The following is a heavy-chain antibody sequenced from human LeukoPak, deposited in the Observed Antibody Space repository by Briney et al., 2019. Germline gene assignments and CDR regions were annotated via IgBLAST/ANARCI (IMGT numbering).Heavy chain of an antibody. D-gene: IGHD3-22*01. CDR2: VWYDRINK. CDR3: AKDLPQWLLIYYYYYGMDV. CDR1: GFSFSRYG. Sequence: GGSLRLSCAASGFSFSRYGMHWVRQAPGKGLEWVAVVWYDRINKYYADSVKGRFTISRDNSKNTLYLQMNSLRAEDTAVYYCAKDLPQWLLIYYYYYGMDVWGQGTTVTVSS. V-gene: IGHV3-30*02. J-gene: IGHJ6*02.